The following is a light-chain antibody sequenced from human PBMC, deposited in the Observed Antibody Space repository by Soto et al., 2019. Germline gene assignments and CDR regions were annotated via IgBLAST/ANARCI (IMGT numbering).Light chain of an antibody. Sequence: QSALTQPASASGSLGPSVTISCIGTSSDVGGYNYVSWFQQHPGKAPKLKIYEDSNRPSGVSNRFSGSKSGYTASLTISELQAEDEADYYCTSFTSSSTWVFGGGTK. CDR3: TSFTSSSTWV. V-gene: IGLV2-14*03. J-gene: IGLJ3*02. CDR2: EDS. CDR1: SSDVGGYNY.